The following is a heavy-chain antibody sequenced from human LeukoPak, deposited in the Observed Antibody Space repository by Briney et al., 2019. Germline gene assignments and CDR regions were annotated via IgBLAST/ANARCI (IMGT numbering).Heavy chain of an antibody. CDR2: IYSGGRT. D-gene: IGHD6-6*01. V-gene: IGHV3-66*01. CDR3: AREESSSSGYYFDY. Sequence: PGGSLRLSCAASGFTVRTNYMTWVRQAPGKGLECVSIIYSGGRTYYADSVKGRFTISRDNSKNTLYLQMDSLRVEDTAVYYCAREESSSSGYYFDYWGQGALVTVSS. CDR1: GFTVRTNY. J-gene: IGHJ4*02.